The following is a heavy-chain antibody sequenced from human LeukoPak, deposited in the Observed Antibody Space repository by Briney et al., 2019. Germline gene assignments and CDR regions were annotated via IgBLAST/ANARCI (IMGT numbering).Heavy chain of an antibody. V-gene: IGHV3-48*04. CDR2: ISSSGTTI. Sequence: GGSLRLSCAASGFTFRSYGMNWVRQAPGKGLEWVSYISSSGTTIYFADFVKGRFTISRDNAKNSLYLQMNSLRAEDTAVYYCATAFYYDSSGYPDAFDIWGQGTMVTVSS. D-gene: IGHD3-22*01. J-gene: IGHJ3*02. CDR1: GFTFRSYG. CDR3: ATAFYYDSSGYPDAFDI.